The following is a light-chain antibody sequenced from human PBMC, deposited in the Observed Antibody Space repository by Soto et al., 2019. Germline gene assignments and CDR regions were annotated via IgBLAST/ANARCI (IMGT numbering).Light chain of an antibody. CDR3: SSYTSISTLV. V-gene: IGLV2-14*01. Sequence: QSALTQPASVSGSPGQSITISCTGTSSDVGGYNYVSWYQQHPGKAPKLMIYDVSNRPSGVPNRFSGSKSGNTASLTISGLQAEDEADYYCSSYTSISTLVFGGGTKLTVL. J-gene: IGLJ2*01. CDR2: DVS. CDR1: SSDVGGYNY.